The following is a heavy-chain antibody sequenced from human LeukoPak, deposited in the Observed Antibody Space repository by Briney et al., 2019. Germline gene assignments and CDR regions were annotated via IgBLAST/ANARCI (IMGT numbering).Heavy chain of an antibody. CDR2: INNSGST. J-gene: IGHJ5*02. D-gene: IGHD6-19*01. CDR3: ARGSSGWYDWFDP. Sequence: PSETLSLTCAVYGGSFSGYYWSWIRQPPGKGLEWIGEINNSGSTNYNPSLKSRVTISVDQSKYQFSLKPSSVTAADTAVYYCARGSSGWYDWFDPWGQGTLVTVSS. V-gene: IGHV4-34*01. CDR1: GGSFSGYY.